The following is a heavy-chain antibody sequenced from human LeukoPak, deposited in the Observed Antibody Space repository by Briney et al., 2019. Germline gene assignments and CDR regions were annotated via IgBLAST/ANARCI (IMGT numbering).Heavy chain of an antibody. CDR2: INHSGST. J-gene: IGHJ5*02. D-gene: IGHD3-22*01. Sequence: SETLSLTCAVSGGSISSSNWWSWVRQPPGKGLEWIGEINHSGSTNYNPSLKSRVTISVDTSKNQFSLKLSSVTAADTAVYYCARWYYYDSSGYYWFDPWGQGTLVTVSS. V-gene: IGHV4-4*02. CDR3: ARWYYYDSSGYYWFDP. CDR1: GGSISSSNW.